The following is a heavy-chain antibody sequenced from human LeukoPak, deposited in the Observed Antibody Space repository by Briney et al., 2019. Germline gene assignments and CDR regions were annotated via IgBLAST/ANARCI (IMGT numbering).Heavy chain of an antibody. CDR2: ISYDGSNK. V-gene: IGHV3-30*04. J-gene: IGHJ4*02. D-gene: IGHD6-19*01. CDR3: ASGYSSGWYYFDY. Sequence: PGGSLRLSCEAFGFTFSSYAMHWVRQAPGKGLEWVAVISYDGSNKYYADSVKGRFTISRDNSKNTLYLQMNSLRAEDTAVYYCASGYSSGWYYFDYWGQGTLVTVSS. CDR1: GFTFSSYA.